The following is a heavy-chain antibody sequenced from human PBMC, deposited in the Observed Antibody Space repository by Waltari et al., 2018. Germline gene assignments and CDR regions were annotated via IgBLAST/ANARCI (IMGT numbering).Heavy chain of an antibody. D-gene: IGHD6-25*01. CDR1: VHSGNNAFY. J-gene: IGHJ4*02. V-gene: IGHV4-38-2*02. Sequence: QVQLRESGPGLVRSSETLSLTCTVSVHSGNNAFYWAWIRQSPGGGLEWIASIYHTGSSHYNSSLKSRVSISTDMSTKQFFLTLTHLTAADTAVYYCAEEGNTTAGLFDSWGQGTLVTVSS. CDR2: IYHTGSS. CDR3: AEEGNTTAGLFDS.